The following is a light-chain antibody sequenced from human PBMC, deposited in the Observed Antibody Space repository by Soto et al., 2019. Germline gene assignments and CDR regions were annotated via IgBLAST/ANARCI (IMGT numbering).Light chain of an antibody. CDR1: QSVGNN. V-gene: IGKV3D-15*01. CDR3: QQYKNWPPLT. CDR2: DAS. Sequence: EIVMTQSPATLSVSPGERATLSCRASQSVGNNLAWYQQKFGHAPSLLIYDASTRAAGIPARFSGSGSGTEFTLTITSLQSEDCALYCCQQYKNWPPLTFGGGTKVEI. J-gene: IGKJ4*01.